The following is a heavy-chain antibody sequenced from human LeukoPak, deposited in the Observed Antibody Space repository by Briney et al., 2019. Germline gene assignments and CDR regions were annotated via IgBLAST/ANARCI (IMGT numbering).Heavy chain of an antibody. Sequence: SETLSLTCTVSGXSISSYYWSWIRQPPGKGLEWIGYIYYSGSTNYNPSLKSRVTISVDTSKNQFSLKLSSVTAADTAVYYCARSVGTYGYPDYWGQGTLVTVSS. D-gene: IGHD5-18*01. CDR2: IYYSGST. CDR3: ARSVGTYGYPDY. CDR1: GXSISSYY. J-gene: IGHJ4*02. V-gene: IGHV4-59*01.